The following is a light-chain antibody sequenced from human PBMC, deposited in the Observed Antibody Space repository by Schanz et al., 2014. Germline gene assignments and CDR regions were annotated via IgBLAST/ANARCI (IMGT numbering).Light chain of an antibody. CDR1: SSDVGGYNY. CDR2: EVS. V-gene: IGLV2-8*01. J-gene: IGLJ2*01. Sequence: QSVLTQPASVSGSPGQSITISCTGTSSDVGGYNYVSWHQQHPGKAPKLMIYEVSKRPSGVPDRFSGSKSGNTASLTVSGLQAEDEADYYCSSYAGSNNFVVFGGGTKLTVL. CDR3: SSYAGSNNFVV.